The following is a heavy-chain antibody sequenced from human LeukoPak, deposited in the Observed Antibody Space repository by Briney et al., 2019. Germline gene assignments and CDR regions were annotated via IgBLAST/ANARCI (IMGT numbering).Heavy chain of an antibody. J-gene: IGHJ3*02. D-gene: IGHD2-15*01. CDR3: SRDSGRGPPEAFDI. V-gene: IGHV3-74*01. CDR2: INSDGSSI. Sequence: GGSLRLSCAASGFIFNINWMHWVRHAPGQGLVWVSRINSDGSSISYADSVKGRFSISRDSAKNTVYLQMNSLRAEDTAVYYCSRDSGRGPPEAFDIWGQGTMVTVSS. CDR1: GFIFNINW.